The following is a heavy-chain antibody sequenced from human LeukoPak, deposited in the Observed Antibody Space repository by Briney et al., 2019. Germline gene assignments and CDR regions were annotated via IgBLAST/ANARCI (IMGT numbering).Heavy chain of an antibody. Sequence: PSETLSLTCAVYVGSFSDYYWSWIRQPPGKGPEWIGEINHSGSTNYNPSLKSRVTISVDTSKNQFSLKLSSVTAADTAVYYCARQYSSGRIFDYWGQGTLVTVSS. CDR3: ARQYSSGRIFDY. D-gene: IGHD6-19*01. CDR2: INHSGST. J-gene: IGHJ4*02. V-gene: IGHV4-34*01. CDR1: VGSFSDYY.